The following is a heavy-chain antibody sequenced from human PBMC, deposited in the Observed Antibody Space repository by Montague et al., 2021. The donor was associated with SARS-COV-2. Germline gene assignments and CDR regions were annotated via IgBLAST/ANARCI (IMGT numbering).Heavy chain of an antibody. CDR3: ARGRIKAKWELISQLGFGIPIDAFDI. CDR2: IGTAGDT. V-gene: IGHV3-13*04. J-gene: IGHJ3*02. CDR1: GFTFSSYD. D-gene: IGHD1-26*01. Sequence: SLRLSFSASGFTFSSYDMHWVRQATGKGLEWVSAIGTAGDTYYPGSVKGRFTISRENAKNSLYLQMNSLRAGDTAVYYCARGRIKAKWELISQLGFGIPIDAFDIWGQGTMVTVSS.